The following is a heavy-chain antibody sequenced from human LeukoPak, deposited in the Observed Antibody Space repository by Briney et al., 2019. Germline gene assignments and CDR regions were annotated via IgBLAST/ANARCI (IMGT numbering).Heavy chain of an antibody. D-gene: IGHD1-26*01. CDR3: ARGAYSGSSEYFDY. V-gene: IGHV1-8*01. J-gene: IGHJ4*02. CDR2: MNPNSGNT. Sequence: ASVKVSCKASGYTFSYDINWVRQATGPGLEWMGWMNPNSGNTGYAQKFQGRVTMTRNTSISTAYMELSSLRSEDTAVYYCARGAYSGSSEYFDYWGQGTLVTVSS. CDR1: GYTFSYD.